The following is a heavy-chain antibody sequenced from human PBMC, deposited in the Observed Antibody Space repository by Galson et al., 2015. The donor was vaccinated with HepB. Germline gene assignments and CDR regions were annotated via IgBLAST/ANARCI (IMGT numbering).Heavy chain of an antibody. J-gene: IGHJ6*03. D-gene: IGHD6-13*01. CDR1: GYTFTSYG. CDR2: ISAYNGNT. CDR3: ASVGAAAGTMGYYYYMDV. V-gene: IGHV1-18*01. Sequence: SVKVSCKASGYTFTSYGISWVRQAPGQGLEWMGWISAYNGNTNYAQKLQGRVTMTTDTSTSTAYMELRSLRSDDTAVYYCASVGAAAGTMGYYYYMDVWGKGTTVTVSS.